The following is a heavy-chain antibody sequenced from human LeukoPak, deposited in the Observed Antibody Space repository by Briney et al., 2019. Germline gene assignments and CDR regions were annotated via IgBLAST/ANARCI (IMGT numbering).Heavy chain of an antibody. CDR3: AEDNGVGYSHYYMDV. D-gene: IGHD5-18*01. J-gene: IGHJ6*03. Sequence: GGSLRLSCAASGFTFDDYAMHWVRQAPGKGLEWVSLIDWDGGTSYYADSVKGRFTISRDNSKNSLYLQMNSLRGEDTALYYCAEDNGVGYSHYYMDVWGKGTTVTVSS. V-gene: IGHV3-43D*03. CDR1: GFTFDDYA. CDR2: IDWDGGTS.